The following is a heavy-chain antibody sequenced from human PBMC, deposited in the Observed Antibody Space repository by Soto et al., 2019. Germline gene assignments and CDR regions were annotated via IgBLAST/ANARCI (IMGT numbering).Heavy chain of an antibody. CDR3: ARRRDGGSYNAFDI. J-gene: IGHJ3*02. D-gene: IGHD1-26*01. Sequence: PGESLKISCTGSGYTFSNYWIDWVRQLPGKGLEWMGIIYPGDSDTRYSPSFQGQVTISVDKPITTAYLQWSSLKASDTAMYYCARRRDGGSYNAFDIWGQGTMVTVSS. CDR2: IYPGDSDT. V-gene: IGHV5-51*01. CDR1: GYTFSNYW.